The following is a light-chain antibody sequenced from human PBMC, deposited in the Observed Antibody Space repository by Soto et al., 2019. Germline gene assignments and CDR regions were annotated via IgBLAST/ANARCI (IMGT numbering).Light chain of an antibody. V-gene: IGKV3-20*01. CDR1: QSVSSSY. CDR2: GAS. CDR3: QQYGTSPYT. J-gene: IGKJ2*01. Sequence: ELVLTQSPGTLSLSPGERATLSCRASQSVSSSYLAWYQKKLGQAPRLLIYGASNRANGIPDRFSGSGSGTDFTLTISNVEPEDFAVYYCQQYGTSPYTFGQGTKVDIK.